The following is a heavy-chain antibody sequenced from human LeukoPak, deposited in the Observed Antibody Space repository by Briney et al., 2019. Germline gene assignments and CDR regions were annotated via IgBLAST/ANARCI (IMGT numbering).Heavy chain of an antibody. CDR2: IRYDGSNK. CDR1: GFTLSSYG. J-gene: IGHJ3*02. D-gene: IGHD2-15*01. V-gene: IGHV3-30*02. Sequence: PGGSLRLSCAASGFTLSSYGMHWVRQAPGKGLEWVAFIRYDGSNKYYADSVKGRFTISRDNSKNTLYLQMNSLRAEDTAVYYCANGHHPRGYCSGGSCYAQVGDAFDIWGQGTMVTVSS. CDR3: ANGHHPRGYCSGGSCYAQVGDAFDI.